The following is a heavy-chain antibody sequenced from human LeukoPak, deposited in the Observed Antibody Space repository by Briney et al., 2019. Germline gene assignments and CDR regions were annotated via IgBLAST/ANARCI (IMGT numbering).Heavy chain of an antibody. CDR1: GFTFSNYG. CDR2: ISGSGGST. CDR3: ARQAVARPFDL. Sequence: GSLRLSCAASGFTFSNYGMSWVRQAPGKGLEWVSAISGSGGSTYYADSVKGRFTISRDNAQSSLYLQMNSLRAGDTAVYYCARQAVARPFDLWGQGTMVAVSS. V-gene: IGHV3-23*01. J-gene: IGHJ3*01.